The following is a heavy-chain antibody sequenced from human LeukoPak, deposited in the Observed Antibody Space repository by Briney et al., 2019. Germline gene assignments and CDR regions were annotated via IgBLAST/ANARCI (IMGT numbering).Heavy chain of an antibody. Sequence: SVKVSCKASGGTFSSYTISWVRQAPGQGLEWMGRIIPILGIANYAQKFQGRVTITADNSTSTAYMELSSLGSEDTAVYYCARGRATYYDFWSGYYPLDYWGQGTLVTVSS. D-gene: IGHD3-3*01. J-gene: IGHJ4*02. CDR3: ARGRATYYDFWSGYYPLDY. CDR1: GGTFSSYT. CDR2: IIPILGIA. V-gene: IGHV1-69*02.